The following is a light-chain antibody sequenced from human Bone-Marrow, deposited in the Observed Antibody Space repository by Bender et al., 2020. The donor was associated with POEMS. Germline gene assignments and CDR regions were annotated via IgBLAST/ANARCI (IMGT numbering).Light chain of an antibody. V-gene: IGLV6-57*02. Sequence: NFMLTQPHSVSASPGKTVTISCTGSSGNIASNYVQWYQQRPGSAPSIVIYEDNKRPSGVPDRISGSIDSSSNSASLTISGLKTEDEADYYCQSYDNNNWVFGGGTKLTVL. CDR3: QSYDNNNWV. CDR2: EDN. CDR1: SGNIASNY. J-gene: IGLJ3*02.